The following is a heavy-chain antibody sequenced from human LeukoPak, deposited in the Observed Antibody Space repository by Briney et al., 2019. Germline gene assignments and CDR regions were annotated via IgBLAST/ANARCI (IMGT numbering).Heavy chain of an antibody. Sequence: GGSLRLSCAASGFTFSNYAMSWVRQAPGKGLEWVSGISGSGGSTYYADSVKGRFTISRDNSKNTLYLQMNSLRAEDTAVYYCAKGYGAAAGTFYFDYWGQGTLVTVSS. V-gene: IGHV3-23*01. J-gene: IGHJ4*02. CDR2: ISGSGGST. CDR3: AKGYGAAAGTFYFDY. CDR1: GFTFSNYA. D-gene: IGHD6-13*01.